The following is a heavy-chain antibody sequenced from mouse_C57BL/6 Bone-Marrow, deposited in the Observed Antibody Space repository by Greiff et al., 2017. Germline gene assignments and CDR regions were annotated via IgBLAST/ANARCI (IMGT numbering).Heavy chain of an antibody. CDR3: ARRNWEEYFDY. CDR2: ILPGSGST. Sequence: QVQLQQSGAELMKPGASVKLSCKATGYTFTGYWIEWVKQRPGHGLEWIGEILPGSGSTYYNEKFKGKATLTADKSSSTAYMQLSILTSEDSAVYFCARRNWEEYFDYWGQGTTLTVSS. J-gene: IGHJ2*01. D-gene: IGHD4-1*01. CDR1: GYTFTGYW. V-gene: IGHV1-9*01.